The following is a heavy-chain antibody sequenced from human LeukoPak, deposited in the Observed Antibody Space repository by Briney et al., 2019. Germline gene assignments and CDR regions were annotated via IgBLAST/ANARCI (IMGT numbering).Heavy chain of an antibody. CDR3: ARLYDFWSGSNQHVGGNYDY. J-gene: IGHJ4*02. D-gene: IGHD3-3*01. CDR1: GYTFTSYG. CDR2: ISAYNGNT. V-gene: IGHV1-18*01. Sequence: ASVKVSCKASGYTFTSYGISWVRQAPGQGLEWMGWISAYNGNTNYAQKLQGRVTMTTDTSTSTAYMELRSLRPDDTAVYYCARLYDFWSGSNQHVGGNYDYWGQGTLVTVSS.